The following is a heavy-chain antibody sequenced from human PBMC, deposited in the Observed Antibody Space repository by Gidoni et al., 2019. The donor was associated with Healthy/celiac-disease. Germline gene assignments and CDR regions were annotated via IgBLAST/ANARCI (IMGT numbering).Heavy chain of an antibody. D-gene: IGHD2-21*01. CDR3: AREDYCGGDCYSTDY. J-gene: IGHJ4*02. CDR1: GGSFSGYY. CDR2: INHSGST. Sequence: QVQLQQWGAGLLKPSETLSLTCAVYGGSFSGYYWSWIRQPPGKGLEWIGEINHSGSTNYNPSLKSRVTISVDTSKNQFSLKLSSVTAADTAVYYCAREDYCGGDCYSTDYWGQGTLVTVSS. V-gene: IGHV4-34*01.